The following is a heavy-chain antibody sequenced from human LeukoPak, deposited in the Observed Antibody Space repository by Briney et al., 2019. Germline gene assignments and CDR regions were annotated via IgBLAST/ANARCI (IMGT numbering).Heavy chain of an antibody. CDR3: AKDFRSGEYYFDY. CDR2: ISGSGGST. J-gene: IGHJ4*02. Sequence: KPGGSLRLSCAASGFTFSSYAMSWVRQAPGKGLEWVSAISGSGGSTYYADSVKGRFTISRDNSKNTLYLQMNSLRAEDTAVYYCAKDFRSGEYYFDYWGQGTLVTVSS. D-gene: IGHD3-3*01. CDR1: GFTFSSYA. V-gene: IGHV3-23*01.